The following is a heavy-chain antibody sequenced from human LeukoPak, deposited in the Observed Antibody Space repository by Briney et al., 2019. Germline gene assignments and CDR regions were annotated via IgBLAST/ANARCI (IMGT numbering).Heavy chain of an antibody. CDR2: MNPNSGNT. V-gene: IGHV1-8*02. CDR3: ARAGGYCGRISCPYYFDY. D-gene: IGHD2-15*01. CDR1: GYSFTSYW. Sequence: GESLKISCKGSGYSFTSYWIGWVRQATGQGLEWMGWMNPNSGNTGYAQKFQGRVTMTRNTSISTAYMELSSLRSEDTAVYYCARAGGYCGRISCPYYFDYWARDPWSPSPQ. J-gene: IGHJ4*02.